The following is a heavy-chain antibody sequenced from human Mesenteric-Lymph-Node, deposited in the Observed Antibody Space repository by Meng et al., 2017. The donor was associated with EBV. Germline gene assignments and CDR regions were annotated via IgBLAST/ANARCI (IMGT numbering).Heavy chain of an antibody. CDR3: ARIAVAENWFDP. CDR1: GFTFSSYS. CDR2: ISSSSSYI. J-gene: IGHJ5*02. D-gene: IGHD6-19*01. V-gene: IGHV3-21*01. Sequence: EVQLVESGGXXXXXGXSLXRSCAASGFTFSSYSMNWVRQAPGKGLEWVSSISSSSSYIYYADSVKGRFTISRDNAKNSLYLQMNSLRAEDTAVYYCARIAVAENWFDPWGQGTLVTVSS.